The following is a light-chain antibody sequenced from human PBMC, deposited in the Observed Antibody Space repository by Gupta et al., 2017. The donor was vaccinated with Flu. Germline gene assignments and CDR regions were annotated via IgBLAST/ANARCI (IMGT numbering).Light chain of an antibody. CDR2: GAS. CDR3: QQYGDSPLT. J-gene: IGKJ4*01. Sequence: GTLSLYPGERATLSCRASQSIRSSYLAWYQQKPGQAPRLLIYGASSRATGIPDRFSGSGSGTAFTLTISRLEPEDFAVYYCQQYGDSPLTFGGGTKVEI. CDR1: QSIRSSY. V-gene: IGKV3-20*01.